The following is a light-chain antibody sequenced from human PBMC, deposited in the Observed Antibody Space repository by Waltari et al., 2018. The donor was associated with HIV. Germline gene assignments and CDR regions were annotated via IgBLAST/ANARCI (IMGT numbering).Light chain of an antibody. CDR1: RSLLHSSKKKND. V-gene: IGKV4-1*01. CDR3: QQYFSLPAT. Sequence: DIVMTQSPDSLAVSPGGRATLHCRSTRSLLHSSKKKNDLAWYKQKPGQPPKLLIYWASTRQSGVPERFSGSGSGTDFTLTISSLQAEDAAVYYCQQYFSLPATFGQGTKVEIK. CDR2: WAS. J-gene: IGKJ1*01.